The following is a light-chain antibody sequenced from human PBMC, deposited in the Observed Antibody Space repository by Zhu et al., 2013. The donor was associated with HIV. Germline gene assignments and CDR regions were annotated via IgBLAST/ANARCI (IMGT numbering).Light chain of an antibody. CDR3: QQYGTSRGS. CDR2: GAS. V-gene: IGKV3-20*01. Sequence: EIVMTQSPATLSVSPGERATLSCRASQSISSNLAWYQQKPGQTPRLLIYGASTRATGISDRFSGSGSGTDFALTISRLEPEDFAVYYCQQYGTSRGSFGQGTKLEIK. J-gene: IGKJ2*03. CDR1: QSISSN.